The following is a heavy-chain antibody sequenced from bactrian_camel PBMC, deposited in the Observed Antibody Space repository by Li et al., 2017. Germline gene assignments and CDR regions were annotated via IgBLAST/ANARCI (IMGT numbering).Heavy chain of an antibody. CDR2: IYTGGGST. D-gene: IGHD6*01. Sequence: VQLVESGGGLVQPGGSLRLSCAASGLTISSHYMSWVRQAPGKGLEWVSSIYTGGGSTYYADSVKGRFTISADHAKNTLLLQLNSLKTEDTGMYYCVSGNSAGSWYGYNYWGQG. V-gene: IGHV3-2*01. CDR3: VSGNSAGSWYGYNY. J-gene: IGHJ4*01. CDR1: GLTISSHY.